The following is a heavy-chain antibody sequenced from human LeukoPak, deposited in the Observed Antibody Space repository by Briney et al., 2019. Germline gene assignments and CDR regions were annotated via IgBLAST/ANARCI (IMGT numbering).Heavy chain of an antibody. J-gene: IGHJ4*02. CDR3: AKGDKIVVVVAAIDY. D-gene: IGHD2-15*01. Sequence: GGSLRLSCAASGFTFSSYAMSWVRQAPGKGLKWVSAISGSGGSTYYADSVKGRFIISRDNSKNTLYLQMNSLRAEDTAVYYCAKGDKIVVVVAAIDYWGQGTLVTVSS. CDR1: GFTFSSYA. V-gene: IGHV3-23*01. CDR2: ISGSGGST.